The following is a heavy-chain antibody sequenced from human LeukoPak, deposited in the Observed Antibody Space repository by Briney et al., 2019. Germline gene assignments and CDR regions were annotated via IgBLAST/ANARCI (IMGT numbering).Heavy chain of an antibody. CDR1: GGSFSGYY. CDR2: INHSGST. CDR3: ARGRRNVYSNYVPYYYYGMDV. V-gene: IGHV4-34*01. D-gene: IGHD4-11*01. Sequence: SETLSLTCAVYGGSFSGYYWSWIRQPTGKGLEWIGEINHSGSTNYNPSLKSRVTISVDTSKNQFSLKLSSVTAADTAVYYCARGRRNVYSNYVPYYYYGMDVWGQGTTVTVSS. J-gene: IGHJ6*02.